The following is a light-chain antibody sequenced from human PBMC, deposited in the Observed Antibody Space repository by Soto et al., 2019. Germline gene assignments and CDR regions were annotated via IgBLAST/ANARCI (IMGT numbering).Light chain of an antibody. CDR3: SSYTSSSTLNYV. CDR2: DVS. CDR1: SSDVGGYNY. V-gene: IGLV2-14*01. J-gene: IGLJ1*01. Sequence: ALTQPASVSGSPVQSITISCTGTSSDVGGYNYVSWYQQHPGKAPKLMIYDVSNRPSGVSNRFSGSKSGNTASLTISGLQAEDEADYYCSSYTSSSTLNYVFGTGTKVTVL.